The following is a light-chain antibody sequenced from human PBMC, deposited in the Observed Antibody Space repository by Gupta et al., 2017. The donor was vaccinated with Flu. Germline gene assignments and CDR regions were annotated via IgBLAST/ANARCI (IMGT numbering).Light chain of an antibody. V-gene: IGLV2-14*03. J-gene: IGLJ3*02. CDR3: TSYASNINWV. CDR1: SSDVGGYYY. CDR2: DVS. Sequence: SIIIPRIGTSSDVGGYYYFCWYQPHSAKPIILMFYDVSKRSAGVASLFSGSKAGNTASLTIFVLEAEDDADYYCTSYASNINWVFGVGTKLTVL.